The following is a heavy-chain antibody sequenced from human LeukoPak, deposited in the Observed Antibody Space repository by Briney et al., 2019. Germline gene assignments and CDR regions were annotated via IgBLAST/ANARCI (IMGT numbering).Heavy chain of an antibody. CDR3: ARDGDYYGSGSHIDY. CDR1: GYTFTGYY. D-gene: IGHD3-10*01. J-gene: IGHJ4*02. CDR2: INPNSGGT. Sequence: GASVKVSCKASGYTFTGYYMHWVRQAPGQGLEWMGWINPNSGGTNYAQKFQGRVTMTRDTSTSTVYMELSSLRSEDTAVYYCARDGDYYGSGSHIDYWGQGTLVTVSS. V-gene: IGHV1-2*02.